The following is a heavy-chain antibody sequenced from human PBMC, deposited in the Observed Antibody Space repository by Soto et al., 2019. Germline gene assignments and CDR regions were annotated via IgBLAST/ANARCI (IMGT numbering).Heavy chain of an antibody. CDR1: GFTFSSYA. J-gene: IGHJ4*02. CDR3: AKEGPMIVADITTSFFGN. CDR2: ISYDGSNK. Sequence: GGSLRLSCAASGFTFSSYAMHWVRQAPGKGLEWVAVISYDGSNKYYADSVKGRFTISRDNSKNTLYLQMNSLRAEDTAVYYCAKEGPMIVADITTSFFGNWGQRSLVTASS. V-gene: IGHV3-30-3*01. D-gene: IGHD3-22*01.